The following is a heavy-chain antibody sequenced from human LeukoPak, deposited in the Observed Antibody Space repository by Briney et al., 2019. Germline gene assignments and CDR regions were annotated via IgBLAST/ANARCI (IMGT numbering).Heavy chain of an antibody. CDR2: ISSSSTYI. Sequence: PGGSLRLSCAASGFTFSSYTMNWVRQAPGKGLEWVSSISSSSTYIYYADSVKGRFTISRDDAKNSLYLQMNSLRAEDTAVYYCARANSGSYLDYWGQGTLVTVSS. D-gene: IGHD1-26*01. V-gene: IGHV3-21*01. CDR3: ARANSGSYLDY. CDR1: GFTFSSYT. J-gene: IGHJ4*02.